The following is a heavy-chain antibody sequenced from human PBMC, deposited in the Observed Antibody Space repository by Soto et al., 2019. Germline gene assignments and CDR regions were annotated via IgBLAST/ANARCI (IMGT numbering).Heavy chain of an antibody. D-gene: IGHD1-26*01. CDR1: GFTFSTYW. CDR3: TKHSFGAWDX. Sequence: GGSLRLSGAASGFTFSTYWMHWIRQVPGKVLDWVSRINPESTTLACADSVTCRFTISRDSAKNTLYLKMNGLSAEDTAIYYCTKHSFGAWDXWGQGTLVTVSX. V-gene: IGHV3-74*01. J-gene: IGHJ4*02. CDR2: INPESTTL.